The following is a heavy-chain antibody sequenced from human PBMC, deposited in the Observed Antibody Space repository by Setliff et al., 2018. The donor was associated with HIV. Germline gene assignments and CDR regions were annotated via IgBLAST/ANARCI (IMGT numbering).Heavy chain of an antibody. Sequence: GGSLRLSCATSGFIFKTYDIHWVRQAPGKGLEWVTFIRFNGNDKYYADSVKGRFTISRDNSKNTLDLQINSLRPEDTAVYYCAQITVMGYWGQGTLVTVS. V-gene: IGHV3-30*02. CDR1: GFIFKTYD. J-gene: IGHJ4*02. D-gene: IGHD4-4*01. CDR2: IRFNGNDK. CDR3: AQITVMGY.